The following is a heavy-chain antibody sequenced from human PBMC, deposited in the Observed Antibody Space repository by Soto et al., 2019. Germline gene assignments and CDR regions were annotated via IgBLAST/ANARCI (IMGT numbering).Heavy chain of an antibody. CDR3: ARAPPAPYRSGGKCYPWNDAFDV. V-gene: IGHV4-59*01. CDR2: IYYTGDT. J-gene: IGHJ3*01. CDR1: GDSISDYY. Sequence: VQLLESGPGLVTPSETLSLRCSVSGDSISDYYWNWIRQPPGKELEWIGYIYYTGDTKYNPSLKSRVTMSLDTSNTQFSLKLSSVTAADTAVYFCARAPPAPYRSGGKCYPWNDAFDVWGQGTTVTVSS. D-gene: IGHD2-15*01.